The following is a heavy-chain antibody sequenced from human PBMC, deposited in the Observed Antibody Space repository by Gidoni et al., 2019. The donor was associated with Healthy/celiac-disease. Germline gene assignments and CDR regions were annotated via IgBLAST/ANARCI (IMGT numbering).Heavy chain of an antibody. CDR1: GYPLTSYG. D-gene: IGHD2-15*01. CDR2: ISAYNGNT. Sequence: QVQLVQSGAAVKKPGASVKVSCKASGYPLTSYGISWVRQATGPGLEWMGWISAYNGNTNYAQKLQGRVTMTTDTSKSTDYMELRSLRSDDTAVYYCARDPYTLLLGLDYWGQGTLVTVSS. CDR3: ARDPYTLLLGLDY. J-gene: IGHJ4*02. V-gene: IGHV1-18*01.